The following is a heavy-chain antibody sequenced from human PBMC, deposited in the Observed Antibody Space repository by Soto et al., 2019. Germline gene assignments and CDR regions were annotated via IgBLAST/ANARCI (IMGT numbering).Heavy chain of an antibody. D-gene: IGHD1-26*01. V-gene: IGHV4-30-4*01. CDR1: GGSISSGDYY. CDR3: ARAVRGSYYDY. Sequence: SETLSLTCTVSGGSISSGDYYWSWIRQPPGKGLEWIGYIYYSGSTYYNPSLKSRVTISVDTSKNQFSLRLSSVTAADTAVYYCARAVRGSYYDYWGQGTLVTVSS. J-gene: IGHJ4*02. CDR2: IYYSGST.